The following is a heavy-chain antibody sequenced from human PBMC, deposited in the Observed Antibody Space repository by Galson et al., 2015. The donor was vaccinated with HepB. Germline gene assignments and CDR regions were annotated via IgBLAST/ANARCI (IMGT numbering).Heavy chain of an antibody. CDR3: ARGMEPPFGGPAKIDY. J-gene: IGHJ4*02. CDR1: GFTFSSYS. D-gene: IGHD3-16*01. CDR2: ISSSSSYI. V-gene: IGHV3-21*01. Sequence: SLRLSCAASGFTFSSYSMNWVRQAPGKGLEWVSSISSSSSYIYYADSVKGRFTISRDNAKNSLYLQMNSLRAEDTAVYYCARGMEPPFGGPAKIDYWGQGTLVTASS.